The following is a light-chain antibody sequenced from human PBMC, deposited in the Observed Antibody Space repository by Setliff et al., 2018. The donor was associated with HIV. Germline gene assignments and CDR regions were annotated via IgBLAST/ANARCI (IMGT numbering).Light chain of an antibody. V-gene: IGLV2-14*01. Sequence: QSVLTQPASVSGSPGQSITISCTGTSSDVGGYNYVSWYQQHPGKAPKLMIYDVSKRPSGVSNRFSASKSGTTASLTISGLQAEDEADYYCSSYTSSSTFVFGTGTKVTVL. CDR1: SSDVGGYNY. J-gene: IGLJ1*01. CDR3: SSYTSSSTFV. CDR2: DVS.